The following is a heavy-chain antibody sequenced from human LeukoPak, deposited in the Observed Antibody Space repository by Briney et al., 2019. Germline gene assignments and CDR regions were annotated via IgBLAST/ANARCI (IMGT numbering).Heavy chain of an antibody. CDR2: IYYSGST. D-gene: IGHD4-11*01. V-gene: IGHV4-59*01. CDR3: ARVRTSHSNYGFDAFDI. CDR1: GGSLSSDY. J-gene: IGHJ3*02. Sequence: SETLSLTCTVSGGSLSSDYWTWIRQPPGKSLQWIGYIYYSGSTNYNPSLKSRVTISVDTSKNQFSLKLSSVTAADTAVYYCARVRTSHSNYGFDAFDIWGQGTMVTVSS.